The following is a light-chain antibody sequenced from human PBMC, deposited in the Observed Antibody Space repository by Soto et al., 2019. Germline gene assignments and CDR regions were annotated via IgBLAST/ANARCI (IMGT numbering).Light chain of an antibody. Sequence: QSVLTQPPSVSGAPGQRVTISCTGSSSNIGAGYVVHWYQQLPGTAPKLLIYGNSNRPSGVPDQFSGSKAGTSASLAITGLQSEDEAVYYCKAWNNTLNAQVLGGGPRVTAL. J-gene: IGLJ3*02. CDR1: SSNIGAGYV. V-gene: IGLV1-40*01. CDR2: GNS. CDR3: KAWNNTLNAQV.